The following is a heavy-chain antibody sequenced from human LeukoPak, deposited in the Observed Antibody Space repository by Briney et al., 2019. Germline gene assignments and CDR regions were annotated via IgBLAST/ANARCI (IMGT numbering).Heavy chain of an antibody. V-gene: IGHV3-23*01. CDR3: AVYNWGSDW. CDR2: ISGSGGST. Sequence: GGSLRLSCAASGFTFSSYAMSWVRQAPGKGLEWVSAISGSGGSTYYADSVKGRFTISRDNSKNMLYLQMNSLTVEDTAVYYCAVYNWGSDWWGQGTLVTVSS. D-gene: IGHD7-27*01. J-gene: IGHJ4*02. CDR1: GFTFSSYA.